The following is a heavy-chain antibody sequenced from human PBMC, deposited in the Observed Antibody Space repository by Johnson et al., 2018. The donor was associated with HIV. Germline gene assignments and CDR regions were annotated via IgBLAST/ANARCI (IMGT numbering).Heavy chain of an antibody. Sequence: QVQLVESGGGVVQPGKSLRLSCVASGFTFSSYGMHWVRQAPGRGLEWVAVIWYDGTTKYYADSVKGRFNISRYNSNSTLYLPMNSLRGADTAMCYCAGSPDKDEWGNCGGFKVWGQGIMVTVSSGKMTFHIWGQGTMVTVSS. CDR2: IWYDGTTK. V-gene: IGHV3-33*01. D-gene: IGHD4-23*01. J-gene: IGHJ3*02. CDR3: AGSPDKDEWGNCGGFKVWGQGIMVTVSSGKMTFHI. CDR1: GFTFSSYG.